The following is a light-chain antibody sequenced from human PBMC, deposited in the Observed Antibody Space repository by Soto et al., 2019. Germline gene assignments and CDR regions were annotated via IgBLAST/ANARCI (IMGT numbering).Light chain of an antibody. Sequence: QSALTQPRSASGSPGQSVTISCTGTSSDVGGYNYVSWYQQHPGKAPKLMIYDVSKRPSGVPDRFSGSKSGNTASLTISGLQAEDEADYYCCSYAGSYTFDFGTGTKLTVL. CDR1: SSDVGGYNY. CDR3: CSYAGSYTFD. V-gene: IGLV2-11*01. J-gene: IGLJ1*01. CDR2: DVS.